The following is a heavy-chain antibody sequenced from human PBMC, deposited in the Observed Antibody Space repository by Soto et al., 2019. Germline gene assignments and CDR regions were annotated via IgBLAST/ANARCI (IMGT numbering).Heavy chain of an antibody. CDR2: ISGQIAKT. J-gene: IGHJ4*02. CDR1: GYSFHNFG. V-gene: IGHV1-18*04. CDR3: ARGPPSGSFSLTPRY. Sequence: ASVKVSCKASGYSFHNFGIIWVRQAPGQGLEWMGWISGQIAKTNYAQKFQVKVTMTTDTSTSTAYMELNTLTYDDTAMYYCARGPPSGSFSLTPRYWGQGTLVTVSS. D-gene: IGHD1-26*01.